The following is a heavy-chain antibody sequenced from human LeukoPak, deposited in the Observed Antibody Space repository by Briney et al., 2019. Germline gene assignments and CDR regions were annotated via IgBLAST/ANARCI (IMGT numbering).Heavy chain of an antibody. CDR3: AMGLRYDSSGYPYAFDI. CDR2: IYYSGST. D-gene: IGHD3-22*01. J-gene: IGHJ3*02. V-gene: IGHV4-59*01. CDR1: GGSISSYY. Sequence: SETLSLTCTVSGGSISSYYWSWIRQPPGKGLEWIGYIYYSGSTNYNPSLKSRVTISVDTSKNQFSLKLSSVTAADTAVYYCAMGLRYDSSGYPYAFDIWGQGTMVTVSS.